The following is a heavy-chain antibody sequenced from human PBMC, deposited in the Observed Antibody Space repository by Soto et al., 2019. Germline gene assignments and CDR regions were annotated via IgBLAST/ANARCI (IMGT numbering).Heavy chain of an antibody. V-gene: IGHV4-34*01. D-gene: IGHD6-19*01. CDR2: INHSGST. J-gene: IGHJ5*02. Sequence: SETLSLTCAVYGGSFSGYYWSWIRQPPGRGLEWIGEINHSGSTNYNPSLKSRVTISVDTSKNQFSLKLSSVTAADTAVYYCARGYSSGWYWSGHNWFDPWGQGTLVTVSS. CDR1: GGSFSGYY. CDR3: ARGYSSGWYWSGHNWFDP.